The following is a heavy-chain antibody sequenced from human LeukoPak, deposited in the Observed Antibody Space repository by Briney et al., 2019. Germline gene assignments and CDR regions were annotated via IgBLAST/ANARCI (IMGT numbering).Heavy chain of an antibody. D-gene: IGHD2-15*01. J-gene: IGHJ4*02. V-gene: IGHV1-18*01. CDR1: GYTFTSYG. CDR2: ISAYNGNT. CDR3: ARDSLRDCSGGSCYPRV. Sequence: ASVKVSCKASGYTFTSYGISWVRQAPGQGLEWMGWISAYNGNTNYAQKLQGRVTMTTDTSTSTAYMELRSLRSDDTAVYYCARDSLRDCSGGSCYPRVWGQGTLVTVSS.